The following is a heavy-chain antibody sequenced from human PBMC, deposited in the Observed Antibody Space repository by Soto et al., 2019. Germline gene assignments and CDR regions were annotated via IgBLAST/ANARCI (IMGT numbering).Heavy chain of an antibody. D-gene: IGHD6-19*01. CDR1: GFTFSSYA. J-gene: IGHJ3*02. Sequence: GGSLRLSCAASGFTFSSYAMSWVRQAPGKGLEWVSAISGSGGSTYYADSVKGRFTISRDNSKNTLYLQMNSLRAEDTAVYYCAKFGRGQWLLYRDRVFDAFDIWGQGTMVTVSS. CDR3: AKFGRGQWLLYRDRVFDAFDI. CDR2: ISGSGGST. V-gene: IGHV3-23*01.